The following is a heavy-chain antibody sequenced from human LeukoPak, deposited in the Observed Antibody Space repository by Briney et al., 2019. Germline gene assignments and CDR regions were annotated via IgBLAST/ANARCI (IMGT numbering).Heavy chain of an antibody. V-gene: IGHV3-23*01. CDR3: AKDLSGCSGGSCYPDAFDI. CDR2: ISGSGGST. CDR1: GFAFSSYA. J-gene: IGHJ3*02. D-gene: IGHD2-15*01. Sequence: GGSLRLSCAASGFAFSSYAMSWVRQAPGKGLEWVSAISGSGGSTYYADSVKGRFTISRDNSKNTLYLQMNSLRAEDTAVYYCAKDLSGCSGGSCYPDAFDIWGQGTMVTVSS.